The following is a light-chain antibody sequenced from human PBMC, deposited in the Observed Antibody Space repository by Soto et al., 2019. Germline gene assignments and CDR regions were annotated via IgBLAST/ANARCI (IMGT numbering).Light chain of an antibody. Sequence: DIQITQSPYSVSANVGYRVIINCRASQGVCSWLGWYQQKPEKAPKLLIYTASTLQSGVPARFSGSGSGTEFTLTISSLQPDDFGTYFRQQYDSYPWTFGQGTKVDIK. J-gene: IGKJ1*01. CDR1: QGVCSW. V-gene: IGKV1D-16*01. CDR3: QQYDSYPWT. CDR2: TAS.